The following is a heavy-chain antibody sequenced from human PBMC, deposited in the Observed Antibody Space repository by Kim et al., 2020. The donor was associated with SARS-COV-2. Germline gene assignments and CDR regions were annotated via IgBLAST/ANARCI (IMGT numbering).Heavy chain of an antibody. J-gene: IGHJ4*01. V-gene: IGHV4-39*01. D-gene: IGHD2-2*01. Sequence: SETLSLTCTVSGDSLISSTYYWGWIRQSPGKGLEWIGSLSYGESPYPNPSLKSRVTMSVDTSQNQFYLKLTSVTAADTAVYFCARHLPRGSTSWERFDY. CDR2: LSYGESP. CDR3: ARHLPRGSTSWERFDY. CDR1: GDSLISSTYY.